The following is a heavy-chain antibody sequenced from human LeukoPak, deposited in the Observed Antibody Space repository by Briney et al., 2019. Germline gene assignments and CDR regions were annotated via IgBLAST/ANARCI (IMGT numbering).Heavy chain of an antibody. CDR1: GFTFSSSA. Sequence: PGGSLRPSCAASGFTFSSSAMSWVRQAPGKGLEWVSAISNNGGYTYYADSVQDRFTISRDNSKSTLCLQMNSLRAEDTAVYYCAKQLGYCSDGSCYFPYWGQGTLVTVSS. D-gene: IGHD2-15*01. V-gene: IGHV3-23*01. CDR3: AKQLGYCSDGSCYFPY. CDR2: ISNNGGYT. J-gene: IGHJ4*02.